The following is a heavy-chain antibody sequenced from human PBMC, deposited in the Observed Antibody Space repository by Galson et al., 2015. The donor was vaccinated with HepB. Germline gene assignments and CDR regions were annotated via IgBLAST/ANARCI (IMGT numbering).Heavy chain of an antibody. D-gene: IGHD2-15*01. CDR2: ITSSGGNS. Sequence: SLRLSCAASGFSFTRYAVTWVRQAPGKGLEWVSSITSSGGNSYYTDSVKGRFTVSRDNSKNTLLLQLNSLRAEDTAMYFCAKDGIMVANKPYHFHYWGQGTLVTVSS. V-gene: IGHV3-23*01. J-gene: IGHJ4*02. CDR3: AKDGIMVANKPYHFHY. CDR1: GFSFTRYA.